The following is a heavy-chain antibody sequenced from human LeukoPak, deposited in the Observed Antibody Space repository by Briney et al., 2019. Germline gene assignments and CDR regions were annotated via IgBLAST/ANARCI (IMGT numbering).Heavy chain of an antibody. V-gene: IGHV3-7*02. CDR3: ARGHYQLEV. J-gene: IGHJ6*02. CDR1: GFYFGEYW. D-gene: IGHD1-26*01. Sequence: GALRPPLAGSGFYFGEYWVRWGRQAPRKGVEWVASIKLDGRENYYLDSVKGRSTISRDNAKNSLHLQLNSLRAEDTAVYYCARGHYQLEVWGQGTTVIVSS. CDR2: IKLDGREN.